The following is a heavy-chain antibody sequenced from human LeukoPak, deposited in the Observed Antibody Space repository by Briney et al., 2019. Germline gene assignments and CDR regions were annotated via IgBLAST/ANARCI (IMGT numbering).Heavy chain of an antibody. CDR2: FDPEDGET. CDR3: ATVPSLRLGELSFRFDP. Sequence: ASVKVSCKASGGTFSSYAISWVRQAPGKGLEWMGGFDPEDGETIYAQKFQGRVTMTEDTSTDTAYMELSSLRSEDTAVYYCATVPSLRLGELSFRFDPWGQGTLVTVSS. D-gene: IGHD3-16*02. V-gene: IGHV1-24*01. CDR1: GGTFSSYA. J-gene: IGHJ5*02.